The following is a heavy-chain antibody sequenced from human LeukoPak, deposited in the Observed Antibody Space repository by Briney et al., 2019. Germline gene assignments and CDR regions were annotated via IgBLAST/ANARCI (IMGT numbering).Heavy chain of an antibody. CDR2: IYPGDSDT. D-gene: IGHD3-10*01. J-gene: IGHJ5*02. Sequence: AESLKISWNGSGYSFTSYWNGWGRQTAGRGVEWMGTIYPGDSDTCASPSFQGVVTISADTSISTAYLQWSTLKSSATAKYYYARQITMARGSLFDPWGQGTLVTVSS. CDR1: GYSFTSYW. CDR3: ARQITMARGSLFDP. V-gene: IGHV5-51*01.